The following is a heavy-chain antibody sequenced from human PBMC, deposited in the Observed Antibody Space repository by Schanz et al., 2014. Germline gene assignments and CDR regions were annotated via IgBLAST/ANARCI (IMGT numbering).Heavy chain of an antibody. V-gene: IGHV1-69*02. CDR1: GGTFSSYS. D-gene: IGHD3-3*01. J-gene: IGHJ5*02. CDR2: IITILDIP. CDR3: ARGNTIFGVVILGWLDP. Sequence: QVPLVQSGAEVKKPGSSVKVSCKASGGTFSSYSISWVRQAPGQGLEWMGRIITILDIPNYAQKFQGRVTITADKSTSTAYMELSSLRSEDTAVYYCARGNTIFGVVILGWLDPWGQGTLVTVSS.